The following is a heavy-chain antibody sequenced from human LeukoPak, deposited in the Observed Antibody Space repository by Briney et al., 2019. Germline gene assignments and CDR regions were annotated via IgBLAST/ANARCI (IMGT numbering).Heavy chain of an antibody. D-gene: IGHD1-26*01. CDR2: IYYSGST. V-gene: IGHV4-59*02. J-gene: IGHJ4*02. Sequence: SETLSLTCTVSGGSVSGYYWSWIRQSPAKGLEWIVYIYYSGSTNYNPSLKSRVTISLDTSRNHFSLKLTYVNAADTACYYCARATYTSTWSNIDYWGQGTLVTVSS. CDR1: GGSVSGYY. CDR3: ARATYTSTWSNIDY.